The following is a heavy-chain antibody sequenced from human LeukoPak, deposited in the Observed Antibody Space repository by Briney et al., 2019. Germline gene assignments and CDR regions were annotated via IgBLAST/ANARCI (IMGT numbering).Heavy chain of an antibody. Sequence: ASVKVSCKASGGTFSSYAISWVRQAPGQGLEWMGRINPNSGGTNYAQKFQGRVTMTRDTSISTAYMELSRLRSDDTAVYYCARGEGYYDILTEDYWGQGTLVTVSS. CDR3: ARGEGYYDILTEDY. J-gene: IGHJ4*02. D-gene: IGHD3-9*01. V-gene: IGHV1-2*06. CDR1: GGTFSSYA. CDR2: INPNSGGT.